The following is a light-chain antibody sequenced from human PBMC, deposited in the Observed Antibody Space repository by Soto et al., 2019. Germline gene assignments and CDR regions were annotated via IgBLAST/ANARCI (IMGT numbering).Light chain of an antibody. Sequence: SYELTQPPSVSVAPGQTARITCGGTNIGSKRVHWYQQKPGQAPVLVVYDDSDRPSGIPARFSGSNSGKTATLTISWVEAGDEADYYCQVWDSSSDHVVFGGGTKVTVL. V-gene: IGLV3-21*02. CDR3: QVWDSSSDHVV. J-gene: IGLJ2*01. CDR1: NIGSKR. CDR2: DDS.